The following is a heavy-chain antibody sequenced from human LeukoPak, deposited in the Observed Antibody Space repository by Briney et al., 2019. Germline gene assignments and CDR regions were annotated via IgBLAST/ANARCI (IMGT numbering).Heavy chain of an antibody. CDR2: IYYSGST. D-gene: IGHD4-17*01. V-gene: IGHV4-30-4*08. CDR3: ARAFPFDDYGDTDAFDI. Sequence: PSQTLSLTCTVSGVSMSSGAFYWSWIRQHPGKGLEWIGNIYYSGSTYYNPSLKSRVTISVDRSKNKFSLKLTSVTAADTAVYYCARAFPFDDYGDTDAFDIWGQGTMVTVSS. J-gene: IGHJ3*02. CDR1: GVSMSSGAFY.